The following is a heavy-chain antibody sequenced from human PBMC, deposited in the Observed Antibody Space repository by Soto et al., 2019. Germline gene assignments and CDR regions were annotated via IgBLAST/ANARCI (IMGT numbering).Heavy chain of an antibody. D-gene: IGHD3-10*01. V-gene: IGHV3-30*18. Sequence: GGSLRLSCAASGFTFSSYGMHWVRQAPGKGLEWVAVISYDGSNKYYADSVKGRFTISRDNSKNTLYLQMNSLRAEDTAVYYCAKVGTDYGGELGAFDIWGQGTMVTVSS. CDR1: GFTFSSYG. CDR3: AKVGTDYGGELGAFDI. J-gene: IGHJ3*02. CDR2: ISYDGSNK.